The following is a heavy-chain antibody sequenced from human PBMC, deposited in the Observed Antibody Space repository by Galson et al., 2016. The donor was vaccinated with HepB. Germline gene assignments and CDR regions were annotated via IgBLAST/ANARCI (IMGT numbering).Heavy chain of an antibody. CDR2: ISRSGDST. J-gene: IGHJ6*04. D-gene: IGHD1-26*01. Sequence: SLRLSCAASGFTFNNYGMTWVLQAPGKGLEVVSSISRSGDSTDYADSVKGRFTISRDNFKNTLSLQMNSLRAEDTAVYYCVQGSTAPAVWGKGTTVTVSS. V-gene: IGHV3-23*01. CDR1: GFTFNNYG. CDR3: VQGSTAPAV.